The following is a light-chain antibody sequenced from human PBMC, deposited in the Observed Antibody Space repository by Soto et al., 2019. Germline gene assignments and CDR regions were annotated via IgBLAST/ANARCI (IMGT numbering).Light chain of an antibody. CDR2: RNN. V-gene: IGLV1-47*01. CDR1: SSNIGSNY. CDR3: AAWDDSLSGYV. Sequence: QAVVTQPPSASGTPGQRVTISCSGSSSNIGSNYVYWYQQLPGTAPKLLIYRNNQRPSGVPDRFSGSKSGTSASLAISGLRSEDEADYYCAAWDDSLSGYVFGTVTKVTVL. J-gene: IGLJ1*01.